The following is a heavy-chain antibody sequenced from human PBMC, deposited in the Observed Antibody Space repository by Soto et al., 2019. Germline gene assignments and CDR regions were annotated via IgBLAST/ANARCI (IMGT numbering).Heavy chain of an antibody. D-gene: IGHD3-3*01. J-gene: IGHJ6*02. CDR3: AIDPTQVGFLEWLAQYSYDYYGMDV. CDR2: ISAYNGNT. Sequence: ASVKVSCKASGYTFTSYGISWVRQAPGQGLEWMGWISAYNGNTNYAQKLQGRVTMTTDTSTSTAYMELRSLRSDDTAVYYCAIDPTQVGFLEWLAQYSYDYYGMDVWGQGTTVTVSS. CDR1: GYTFTSYG. V-gene: IGHV1-18*01.